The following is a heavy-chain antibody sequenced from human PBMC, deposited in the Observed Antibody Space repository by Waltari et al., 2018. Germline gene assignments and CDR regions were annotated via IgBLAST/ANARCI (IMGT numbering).Heavy chain of an antibody. J-gene: IGHJ4*02. D-gene: IGHD2-21*01. Sequence: QITLKESGPTLVKPTQTLTLTCTFSGFSLNTHEVGVGWIRQPPGKALAWLAIIYWNDDARYSPSLKSRLTITQDTSKNQLVLTMTNMEAVETATYYCASQAYCGGDCSPPYFDYWGQGILVTVSS. CDR2: IYWNDDA. V-gene: IGHV2-5*01. CDR1: GFSLNTHEVG. CDR3: ASQAYCGGDCSPPYFDY.